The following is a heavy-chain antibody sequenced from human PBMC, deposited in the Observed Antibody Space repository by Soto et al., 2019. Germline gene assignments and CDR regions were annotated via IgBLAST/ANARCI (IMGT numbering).Heavy chain of an antibody. V-gene: IGHV1-18*04. J-gene: IGHJ4*02. D-gene: IGHD6-6*01. Sequence: GASVKVSCKASGDTFTSNGISWVRQAPGQGLEWLAWISIYNGNTQYAQKVQGRVTMTTDTSTNTAYMELRSLRSDDTAVYYCARATGSSSRPIVSDYWGQGTLVTVSS. CDR2: ISIYNGNT. CDR3: ARATGSSSRPIVSDY. CDR1: GDTFTSNG.